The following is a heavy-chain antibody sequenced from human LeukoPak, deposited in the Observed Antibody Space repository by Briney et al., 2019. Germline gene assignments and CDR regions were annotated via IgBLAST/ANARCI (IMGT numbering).Heavy chain of an antibody. CDR1: GFTFSSYS. Sequence: PGGSLRLSCAASGFTFSSYSMNWVRQAPGKGLEWVSYISSSSSTIYYADSVKGRFTISRDNAKNSLYLQMNSLRAEDTAVYYCARRTTYYYGSGSSNGYYFDYWGQGTLVTVS. J-gene: IGHJ4*02. CDR2: ISSSSSTI. D-gene: IGHD3-10*01. CDR3: ARRTTYYYGSGSSNGYYFDY. V-gene: IGHV3-48*04.